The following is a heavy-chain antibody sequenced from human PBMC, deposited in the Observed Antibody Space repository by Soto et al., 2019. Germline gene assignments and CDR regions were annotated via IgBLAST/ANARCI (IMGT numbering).Heavy chain of an antibody. Sequence: WAQQATEQGLDWMGGIIPIFGTANYAKKFPGRVAITADESTSTAYMELSRLRSEDTAVYYCAWTRFSEWGFDYYNYGTDVWRQGTADTVSS. CDR3: AWTRFSEWGFDYYNYGTDV. CDR2: IIPIFGTA. V-gene: IGHV1-69*01. J-gene: IGHJ6*02. D-gene: IGHD3-3*01.